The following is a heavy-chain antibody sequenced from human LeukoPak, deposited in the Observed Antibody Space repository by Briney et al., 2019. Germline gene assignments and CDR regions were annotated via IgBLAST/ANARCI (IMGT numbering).Heavy chain of an antibody. CDR1: GGSISSYY. Sequence: SETLSLTCTVSGGSISSYYWSWIRQPPGKGLEWIGYIYYSGSTNYNPSLKSRVTIPVDTSKNQFSLKLSSVTAADTAIYYCAREVSNNWFLNYYYYYLDVWGEGTAVTISS. CDR3: AREVSNNWFLNYYYYYLDV. J-gene: IGHJ6*03. V-gene: IGHV4-59*12. CDR2: IYYSGST. D-gene: IGHD6-13*01.